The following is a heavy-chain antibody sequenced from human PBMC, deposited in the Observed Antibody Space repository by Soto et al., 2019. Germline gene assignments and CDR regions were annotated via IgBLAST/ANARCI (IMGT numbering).Heavy chain of an antibody. CDR3: ARHGSN. CDR2: IYYSGIT. CDR1: GVSMSNSSYY. Sequence: SETLSLTCTVSGVSMSNSSYYWGWIRRPPGKGLEWIGTIYYSGITYYNPSLKSRVTISVDTSKNQFSLKLTSVTAADTAVYYCARHGSNWGQGTLVTVSS. V-gene: IGHV4-39*01. J-gene: IGHJ4*02.